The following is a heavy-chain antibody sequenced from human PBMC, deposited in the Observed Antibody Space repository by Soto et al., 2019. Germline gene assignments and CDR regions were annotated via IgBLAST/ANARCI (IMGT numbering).Heavy chain of an antibody. J-gene: IGHJ6*02. Sequence: LQESVPGLVKASETLSLSCSVSFGPMRGYYWSWIRQPPVTGLEWIANIFYNGGANYNPSLRSRVTISVDKSKNSFSLRLTSVTPADTAVYYCARDGDHDYFYGMDIWGQGTTVTVS. D-gene: IGHD7-27*01. CDR2: IFYNGGA. V-gene: IGHV4-59*01. CDR3: ARDGDHDYFYGMDI. CDR1: FGPMRGYY.